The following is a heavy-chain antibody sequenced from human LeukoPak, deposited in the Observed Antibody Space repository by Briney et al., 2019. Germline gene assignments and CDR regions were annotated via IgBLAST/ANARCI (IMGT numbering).Heavy chain of an antibody. J-gene: IGHJ4*02. D-gene: IGHD6-13*01. CDR2: IYYSGST. CDR3: ARYGKQQLVL. Sequence: SETLSLTCTVSGGSISSGSYYWSWIRQPPGKGLEWIGYIYYSGSTNYNPSLKSRVTISVDTSKNQFSLKLSSVTAADTAVYYCARYGKQQLVLWGQGTLVTVSS. V-gene: IGHV4-61*01. CDR1: GGSISSGSYY.